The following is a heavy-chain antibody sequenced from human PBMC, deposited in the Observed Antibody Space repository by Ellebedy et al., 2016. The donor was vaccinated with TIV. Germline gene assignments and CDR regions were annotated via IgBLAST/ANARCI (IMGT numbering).Heavy chain of an antibody. Sequence: MPSETLSLTCAVSGGSVGISHWWSWVRQPPGKGLEWIGEISHSGTTNYSPSLKSRVTISIDASKNHFTLELTSVTAADTAVYYCARDRGYEMSYYYDVWGQGTKVTVSP. D-gene: IGHD3-10*01. V-gene: IGHV4-4*02. CDR2: ISHSGTT. CDR3: ARDRGYEMSYYYDV. CDR1: GGSVGISHW. J-gene: IGHJ3*01.